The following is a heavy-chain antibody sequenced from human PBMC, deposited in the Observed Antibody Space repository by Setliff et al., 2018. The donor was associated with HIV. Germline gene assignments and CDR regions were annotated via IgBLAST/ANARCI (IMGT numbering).Heavy chain of an antibody. CDR2: ITSDGSTT. V-gene: IGHV3-74*01. J-gene: IGHJ4*02. D-gene: IGHD6-13*01. CDR1: GFTFDDYA. CDR3: TSRTGYTSSWYGWGADY. Sequence: PGESLKISCAASGFTFDDYAMHWVRQAPGKGLEWVSRITSDGSTTAYADSVKGRFTISRDNTRNMVYLQMNSLKTEDTAVYYCTSRTGYTSSWYGWGADYWGQGTLVTVSS.